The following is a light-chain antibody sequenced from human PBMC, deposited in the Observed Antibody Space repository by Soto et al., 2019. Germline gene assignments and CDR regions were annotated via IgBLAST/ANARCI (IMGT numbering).Light chain of an antibody. CDR1: SSDVGGYNY. Sequence: QSVLTQPASVSGSPGQSITISCTGTSSDVGGYNYVSWYQQPPGKAPKLMIYEVSNRPSGVSNRFSGSKSGNTASLTISGLQAEDEADYYCSSYTSSSTLDVFGTGTKLTVL. CDR3: SSYTSSSTLDV. J-gene: IGLJ1*01. CDR2: EVS. V-gene: IGLV2-14*01.